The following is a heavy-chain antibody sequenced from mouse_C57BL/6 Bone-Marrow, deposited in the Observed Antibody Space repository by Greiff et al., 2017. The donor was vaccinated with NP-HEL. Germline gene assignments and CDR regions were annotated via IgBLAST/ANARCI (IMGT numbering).Heavy chain of an antibody. J-gene: IGHJ1*03. CDR2: INPGSGGT. V-gene: IGHV1-54*01. D-gene: IGHD1-1*01. CDR3: ARSGTTVVAAYWYFDV. CDR1: GYAFTNYL. Sequence: LVESGAELVRPGTSVKVSCKASGYAFTNYLIEWVKQRPGQGLEWIGVINPGSGGTNYHEKIKGKATLTADKSSSTAYTQLSRLTSEDSAVYFCARSGTTVVAAYWYFDVWGTGTTVTVSS.